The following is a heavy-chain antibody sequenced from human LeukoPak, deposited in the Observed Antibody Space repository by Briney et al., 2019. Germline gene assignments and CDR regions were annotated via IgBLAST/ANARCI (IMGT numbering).Heavy chain of an antibody. V-gene: IGHV3-7*03. J-gene: IGHJ4*02. CDR1: GFTLSSYW. CDR2: IKQDGSEK. D-gene: IGHD1-1*01. Sequence: GGSLRLSCAASGFTLSSYWMSWVRQAPGKGLEWVANIKQDGSEKYYVDSVKGRFTISRDNAKNSLYLQMNSLRAEDTAVYYCARVNGLRYIDYWGQGTLVTVSS. CDR3: ARVNGLRYIDY.